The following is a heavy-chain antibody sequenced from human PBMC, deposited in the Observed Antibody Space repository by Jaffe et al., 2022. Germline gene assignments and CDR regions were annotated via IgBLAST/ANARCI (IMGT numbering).Heavy chain of an antibody. D-gene: IGHD3-3*01. J-gene: IGHJ5*02. V-gene: IGHV4-39*01. CDR2: IYYSGST. CDR3: ARGITIFGVVIDWFDP. Sequence: QLQLQESGPGLVKPSETLSLTCTVSGGSISSSSYYWGWIRQPPGKGLEWIGSIYYSGSTYYNPSLKSRVTISVDTSKNQFSLKLSSVTAADTAVYYCARGITIFGVVIDWFDPWGQGTLVTVSS. CDR1: GGSISSSSYY.